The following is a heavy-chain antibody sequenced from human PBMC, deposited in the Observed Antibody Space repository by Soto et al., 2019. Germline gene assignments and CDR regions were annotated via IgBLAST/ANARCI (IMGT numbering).Heavy chain of an antibody. Sequence: PGGSLRLSCAASGFAFSSYAMSWVRQAPGKGLEWVSGISASGGSTYYADSVKGRFTISRDNSKNTLYLQMDSLRAEDTALYYCTKGVRSITARLNYFDYWGQGTLVTVSS. V-gene: IGHV3-23*01. CDR3: TKGVRSITARLNYFDY. CDR1: GFAFSSYA. CDR2: ISASGGST. D-gene: IGHD6-6*01. J-gene: IGHJ4*02.